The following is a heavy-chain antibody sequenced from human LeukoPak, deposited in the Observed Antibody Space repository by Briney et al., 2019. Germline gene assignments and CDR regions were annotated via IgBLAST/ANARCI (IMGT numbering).Heavy chain of an antibody. V-gene: IGHV3-23*01. CDR3: AREGPEYYYGSGYGWFDP. D-gene: IGHD3-10*01. J-gene: IGHJ5*02. CDR2: ISGSGDST. Sequence: GGSLRLSCAASGFTFDDYAMHWVRQAPGKGLEWVAAISGSGDSTYYADSVKGRFTVSRDNSKNTLYLQMNSLRAEDTAVYYCAREGPEYYYGSGYGWFDPWGQGTLVTVSS. CDR1: GFTFDDYA.